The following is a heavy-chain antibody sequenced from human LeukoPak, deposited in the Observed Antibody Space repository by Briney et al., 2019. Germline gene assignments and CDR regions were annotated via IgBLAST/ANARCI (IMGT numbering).Heavy chain of an antibody. CDR2: ISGSGGST. CDR3: AKDRIRASSGYYFHF. D-gene: IGHD3-22*01. Sequence: GGSLRLSCAASGFTFSSYAMSWVRQAPGKGLEWVSAISGSGGSTYYADSVKGRFTIPRDNSKNTLYLQMNSLRAEDTAVYYCAKDRIRASSGYYFHFWGQGTLVTVSS. CDR1: GFTFSSYA. J-gene: IGHJ4*02. V-gene: IGHV3-23*01.